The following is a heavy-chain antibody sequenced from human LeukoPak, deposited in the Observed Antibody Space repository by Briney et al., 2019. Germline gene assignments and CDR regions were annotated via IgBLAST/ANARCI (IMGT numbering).Heavy chain of an antibody. Sequence: ASVKVSCKASGYTFTSYDINWVRQATGQGLEWMGWMNPNSGNTGYAQKLQGRVTMTTDTSTSTAYMELRSLRSDDTAVYYCASFYYDSSGYYYVDYWGQGTLVTVSS. J-gene: IGHJ4*02. V-gene: IGHV1-8*02. D-gene: IGHD3-22*01. CDR1: GYTFTSYD. CDR2: MNPNSGNT. CDR3: ASFYYDSSGYYYVDY.